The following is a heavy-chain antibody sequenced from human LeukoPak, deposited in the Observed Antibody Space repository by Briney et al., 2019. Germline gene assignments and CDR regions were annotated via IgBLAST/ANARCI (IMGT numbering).Heavy chain of an antibody. D-gene: IGHD3-10*01. CDR3: ARRSARSNYFPFDY. J-gene: IGHJ4*02. Sequence: GGSLRLSCAASGFTFSSYSMNWVRQAPGKGLEWVSHFSSSSGTIAYADSGKGRFTISRDNAKNSLSLQMNSLRDEDTAVYYCARRSARSNYFPFDYWGQGTPVTVSS. CDR1: GFTFSSYS. CDR2: FSSSSGTI. V-gene: IGHV3-48*02.